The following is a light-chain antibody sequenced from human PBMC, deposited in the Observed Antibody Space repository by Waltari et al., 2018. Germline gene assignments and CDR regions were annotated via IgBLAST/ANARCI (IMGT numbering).Light chain of an antibody. CDR1: QSISTF. Sequence: DIQMTQSPSSLSASVGDRVTITCRASQSISTFLNWYQQKEGRAPTLLIYAASTLQRGVPSRFSGSGAGSDFTLTISSLQPEDSATYHCQESVSTPKGTFGPGTKVEIK. CDR3: QESVSTPKGT. J-gene: IGKJ3*01. CDR2: AAS. V-gene: IGKV1-39*01.